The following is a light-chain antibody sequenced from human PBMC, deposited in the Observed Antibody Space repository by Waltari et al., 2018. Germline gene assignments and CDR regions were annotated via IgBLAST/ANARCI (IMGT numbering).Light chain of an antibody. CDR3: QAWDSSTYHVV. CDR2: QDT. J-gene: IGLJ2*01. V-gene: IGLV3-1*01. CDR1: KLGDKY. Sequence: SYELTQPPSVSVSPGQTASIPCSGAKLGDKYACWYQQKPGQSPVLVLYQDTKRPSGIPERFSGSNSGNTATLTISGTQAMDEADYYCQAWDSSTYHVVFGGGTKLTVL.